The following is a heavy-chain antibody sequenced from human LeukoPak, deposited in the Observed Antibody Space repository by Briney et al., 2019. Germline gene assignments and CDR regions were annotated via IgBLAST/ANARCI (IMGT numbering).Heavy chain of an antibody. D-gene: IGHD6-13*01. V-gene: IGHV1-8*01. CDR2: MNPNSGNT. Sequence: ASVKVSCKASGYTFTSYDINWVRQATGQGLEWMGWMNPNSGNTGYAQKFQGRVTMTRSTSISTAYMELSSLRSEDTTVYYCARVRFPYSSSWYLDPRGSPNWFDPWGQGTLVTVPS. CDR3: ARVRFPYSSSWYLDPRGSPNWFDP. CDR1: GYTFTSYD. J-gene: IGHJ5*02.